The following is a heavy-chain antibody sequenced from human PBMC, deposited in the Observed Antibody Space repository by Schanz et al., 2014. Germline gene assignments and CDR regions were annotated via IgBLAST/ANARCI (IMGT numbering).Heavy chain of an antibody. V-gene: IGHV3-30*02. CDR2: IWHDGRIK. Sequence: QVQLVESGGGVVQPGGSLRLSCAASGFSFSSYGMHWVRQAPGKGLEWVAFIWHDGRIKYYADSVKGRFTISRDNSKNTLYLQMNSLRAEDTAIYYCAKGRTVWSGSDRKYYFDYWGQGTLVIVSS. J-gene: IGHJ4*02. D-gene: IGHD1-26*01. CDR1: GFSFSSYG. CDR3: AKGRTVWSGSDRKYYFDY.